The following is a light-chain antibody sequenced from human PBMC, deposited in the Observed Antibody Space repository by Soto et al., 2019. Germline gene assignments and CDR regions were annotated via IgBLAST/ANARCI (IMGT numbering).Light chain of an antibody. Sequence: DIQMTQSPSTLSASTGDRVTITCRASQTVYTWLAWYQQKPGTAPKLLIYEASTLHSGVPSRFSGSGSGTEFTLVISRLQPDDLATYYCQQYSSYSPYTFGQGTKVDIK. CDR1: QTVYTW. J-gene: IGKJ2*01. V-gene: IGKV1-5*03. CDR3: QQYSSYSPYT. CDR2: EAS.